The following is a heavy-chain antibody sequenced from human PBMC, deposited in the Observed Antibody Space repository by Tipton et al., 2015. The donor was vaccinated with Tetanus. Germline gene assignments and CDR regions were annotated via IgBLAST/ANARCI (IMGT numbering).Heavy chain of an antibody. J-gene: IGHJ4*02. CDR1: GGSISSGGYY. V-gene: IGHV4-31*03. Sequence: TLSLTCTVSGGSISSGGYYWSWIRQHPGKGLEWIGYIYYSGSTYYNPSLKSRVTISVDTSKNQFSLKLSSVTAADTAVYYCAREREGYSYGYYLRVFDYWGQGTLVTVSS. D-gene: IGHD5-18*01. CDR2: IYYSGST. CDR3: AREREGYSYGYYLRVFDY.